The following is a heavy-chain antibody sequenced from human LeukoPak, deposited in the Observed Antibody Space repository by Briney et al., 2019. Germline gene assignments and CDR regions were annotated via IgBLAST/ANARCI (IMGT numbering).Heavy chain of an antibody. D-gene: IGHD3-3*01. Sequence: SETLSLTCAVYGGSFSGYYWSWIRQPPGKGLEWIGEINHSGSTNYNPSLKSRVTISVDTSRNQFSLKLSSVTAADTAVYYCARGVLARVDFWSGYYALHFDYWGQGTLVNVSS. CDR2: INHSGST. V-gene: IGHV4-34*01. CDR1: GGSFSGYY. J-gene: IGHJ4*02. CDR3: ARGVLARVDFWSGYYALHFDY.